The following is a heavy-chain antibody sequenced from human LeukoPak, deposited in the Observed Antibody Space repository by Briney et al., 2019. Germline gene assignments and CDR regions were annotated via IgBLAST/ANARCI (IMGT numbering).Heavy chain of an antibody. CDR1: GYSISSGYF. Sequence: SETLSLTCAVSGYSISSGYFWGWIRQPPGKGLEWIGSIYHSGSTYYNPSLKSRVTISVDTSKNQFSLKLSSVTAADTAVDYCARLRDHSSSSPFVYCGQGTMVIVSS. J-gene: IGHJ4*02. CDR2: IYHSGST. CDR3: ARLRDHSSSSPFVY. V-gene: IGHV4-38-2*01. D-gene: IGHD6-6*01.